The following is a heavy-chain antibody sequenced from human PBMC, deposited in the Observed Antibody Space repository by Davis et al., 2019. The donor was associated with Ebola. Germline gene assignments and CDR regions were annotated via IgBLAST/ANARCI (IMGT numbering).Heavy chain of an antibody. CDR1: GFTFSSYS. CDR3: ASQYYYDSSGYYYGRFDP. CDR2: IYYSGST. V-gene: IGHV4-59*04. D-gene: IGHD3-22*01. Sequence: GSLRLSCAASGFTFSSYSMNWVRQPPGKGLEWIGAIYYSGSTYYNPSPKSRVTISVDTSKNQLSLKLSSVTAADTAMYYCASQYYYDSSGYYYGRFDPWGQGTLVTVSS. J-gene: IGHJ5*02.